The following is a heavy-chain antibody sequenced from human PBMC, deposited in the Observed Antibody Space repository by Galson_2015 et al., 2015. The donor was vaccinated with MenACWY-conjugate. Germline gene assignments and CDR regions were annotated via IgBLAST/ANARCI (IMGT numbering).Heavy chain of an antibody. CDR2: TYYRSKWFN. CDR1: GDSVSSHSAA. Sequence: CAISGDSVSSHSAAWNWIRQSPSRGLEWLGRTYYRSKWFNHYAVSVKSRITINPDTSKNQFSLQLNSVTPEDTAVYYCARSEASTIDYWGRGTLVTVSS. D-gene: IGHD1-1*01. V-gene: IGHV6-1*01. J-gene: IGHJ4*02. CDR3: ARSEASTIDY.